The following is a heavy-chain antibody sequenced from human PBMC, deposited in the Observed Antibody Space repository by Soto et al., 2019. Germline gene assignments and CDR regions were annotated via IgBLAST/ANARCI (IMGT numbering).Heavy chain of an antibody. V-gene: IGHV1-69*13. CDR2: IIPIFGTA. CDR3: ARDPRQGAYYYYGMDV. CDR1: GGTFSSYA. J-gene: IGHJ6*02. D-gene: IGHD3-16*01. Sequence: SVKVSCKASGGTFSSYAISWVRQAPGQGLEWMGGIIPIFGTANYAQKFQGRVTITADESTSTAYMELSSLRSEDTAMYYCARDPRQGAYYYYGMDVWGQGTTVTVSS.